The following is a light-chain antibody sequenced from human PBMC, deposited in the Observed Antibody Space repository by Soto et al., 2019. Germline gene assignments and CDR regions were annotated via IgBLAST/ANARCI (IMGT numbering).Light chain of an antibody. CDR1: QSVSSY. J-gene: IGKJ4*01. CDR3: QQRSYWLT. V-gene: IGKV3-11*01. Sequence: EIVLTQSPATLSLSPGERATLSCRASQSVSSYLAWYQQKPGQAPRLLIYDASNRATGIPARFSGSGSGTVFTLTISSLEPEDFAVYYCQQRSYWLTFGGGTKVEIK. CDR2: DAS.